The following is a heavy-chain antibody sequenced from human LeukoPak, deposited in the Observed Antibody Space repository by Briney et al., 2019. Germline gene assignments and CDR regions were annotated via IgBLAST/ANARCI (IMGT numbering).Heavy chain of an antibody. Sequence: GGSLRLSCAASGFTFSDFYMSWIRQAPGKGLEGVSYISSGGSYTKYADSVKGRFTISRDNAKNSLYLQMNSLRAEDTAVYYCAKRGYSYSLDAWGQGTLVAVSS. J-gene: IGHJ5*02. CDR3: AKRGYSYSLDA. D-gene: IGHD5-18*01. V-gene: IGHV3-11*06. CDR1: GFTFSDFY. CDR2: ISSGGSYT.